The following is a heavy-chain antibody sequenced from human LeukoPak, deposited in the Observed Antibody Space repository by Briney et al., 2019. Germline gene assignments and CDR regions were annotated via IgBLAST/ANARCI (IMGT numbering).Heavy chain of an antibody. CDR3: ARGHKRPTPIAVAGLFDY. Sequence: ASVKVSCKSSGYSFAYYYMHWVRQAPGQGLEWMGIINPSGGSTSYSQKFQGRVTMTRDMSTSTVYMELSSLRSEDTAVYYYARGHKRPTPIAVAGLFDYWGQGTLVTVSS. CDR2: INPSGGST. J-gene: IGHJ4*02. CDR1: GYSFAYYY. D-gene: IGHD6-19*01. V-gene: IGHV1-46*01.